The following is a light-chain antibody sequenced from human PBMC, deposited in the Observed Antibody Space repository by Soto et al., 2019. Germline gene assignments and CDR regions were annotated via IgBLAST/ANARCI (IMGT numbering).Light chain of an antibody. CDR3: QQYESYSPLT. Sequence: DIQMTQSPSILSASVGDRVTITCRASQSIRSWLAWYQQKPGKAPKLLIYDAYSLESGVPSRFSDRRSGTEFTLTIAGLQPEDFATYYCQQYESYSPLTFGGGTKVDIK. V-gene: IGKV1-5*01. CDR1: QSIRSW. CDR2: DAY. J-gene: IGKJ4*01.